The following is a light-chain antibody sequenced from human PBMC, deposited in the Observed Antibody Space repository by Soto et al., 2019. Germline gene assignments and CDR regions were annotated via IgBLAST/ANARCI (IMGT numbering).Light chain of an antibody. CDR3: CSDAGSDFVV. V-gene: IGLV2-11*01. J-gene: IGLJ2*01. CDR2: DVS. CDR1: SSDVGGYNY. Sequence: QSVLTQPRSVSGSPGQSVTISCTGTSSDVGGYNYVSWYQQHPGKAPKLMIYDVSKRPSGVPDRFSGSKSGNTASLTISGLQAEDDADYYCCSDAGSDFVVFGGGTQLTVL.